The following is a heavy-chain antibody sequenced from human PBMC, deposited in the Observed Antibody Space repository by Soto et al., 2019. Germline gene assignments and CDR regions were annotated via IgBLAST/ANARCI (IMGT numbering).Heavy chain of an antibody. J-gene: IGHJ3*02. V-gene: IGHV3-74*01. CDR3: AKGSRVVVVTDDAFDI. CDR1: GFTFSSYS. D-gene: IGHD3-22*01. CDR2: INSDGSNT. Sequence: GGSVRLSCAASGFTFSSYSMNWVRQAPGKGLVWVSRINSDGSNTNYADSVKGRFTISRDNSKNTLYLQMNSLRAEDTAVYYCAKGSRVVVVTDDAFDIWGQGTMVTVSS.